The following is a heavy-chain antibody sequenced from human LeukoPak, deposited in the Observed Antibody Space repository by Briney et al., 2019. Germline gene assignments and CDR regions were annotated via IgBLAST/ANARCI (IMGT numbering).Heavy chain of an antibody. Sequence: GGSLRLSCAASGFTFSNAWMSWVRQAPGKGLEWVGRIKSKTDGGTTDYAAPVEGRFTISRDDSKNTLYLQMNSLKTEDTAVYYCTTYTDYYYYYMDVWGKGTTVTVSS. CDR2: IKSKTDGGTT. J-gene: IGHJ6*03. V-gene: IGHV3-15*01. D-gene: IGHD2-2*02. CDR1: GFTFSNAW. CDR3: TTYTDYYYYYMDV.